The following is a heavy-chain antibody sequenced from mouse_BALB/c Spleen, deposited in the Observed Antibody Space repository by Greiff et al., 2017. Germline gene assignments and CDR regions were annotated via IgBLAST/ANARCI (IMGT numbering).Heavy chain of an antibody. CDR2: INPNNGGT. D-gene: IGHD1-1*01. V-gene: IGHV1-18*01. CDR3: AYYYGSSDYYAMDY. J-gene: IGHJ4*01. CDR1: GYTFTDYN. Sequence: EVKLVESGPELVKPGASVKIPCKASGYTFTDYNMDWVKQSHGKSLEWIGDINPNNGGTIYNQKFKGKATLTVDKSSSTAYMELRSLTSEDTAVYYCAYYYGSSDYYAMDYWGQGTSVTVSS.